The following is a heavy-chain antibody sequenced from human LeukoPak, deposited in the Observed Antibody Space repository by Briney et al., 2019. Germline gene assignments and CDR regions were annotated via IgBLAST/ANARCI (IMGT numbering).Heavy chain of an antibody. CDR2: IIPIFGTA. V-gene: IGHV1-69*05. D-gene: IGHD6-6*01. CDR3: ARSGSSSSRYYYYMDV. Sequence: GASVKVSCKASGGTFISYAISWVRQAPGQGLEWMGGIIPIFGTANYAQKFQGRVTITTDESTSTAYMELSSLRSEDTAVYYCARSGSSSSRYYYYMDVWGKGTTVTVSS. CDR1: GGTFISYA. J-gene: IGHJ6*03.